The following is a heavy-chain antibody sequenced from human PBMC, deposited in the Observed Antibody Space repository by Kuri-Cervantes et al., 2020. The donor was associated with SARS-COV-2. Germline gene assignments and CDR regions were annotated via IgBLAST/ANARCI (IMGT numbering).Heavy chain of an antibody. Sequence: AETLSLTCTVSGYSISSGYYWGWIRQPPGKGLEWIGDIHSSGSTNYNPSLKSRVTISVDTSKNQFSLKLSPVTAADTAMYFCARGNGAVATSGYWYFDLWSRGTLVTGSS. CDR1: GYSISSGYY. D-gene: IGHD6-19*01. V-gene: IGHV4-38-2*02. J-gene: IGHJ2*01. CDR2: IHSSGST. CDR3: ARGNGAVATSGYWYFDL.